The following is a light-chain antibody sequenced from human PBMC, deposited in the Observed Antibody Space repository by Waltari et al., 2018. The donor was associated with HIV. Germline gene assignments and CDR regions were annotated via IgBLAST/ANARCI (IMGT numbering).Light chain of an antibody. Sequence: SYDLTQPPSVSVSRGQTANITCSGDELGDKNVCWFQQKPGQSPVLVIYEDKKRPSGIPERFSGSNSGSTATLTITGTQAMDEADFYCQTWDRNSVVFGGGTKPTVL. CDR2: EDK. CDR1: ELGDKN. J-gene: IGLJ2*01. CDR3: QTWDRNSVV. V-gene: IGLV3-1*01.